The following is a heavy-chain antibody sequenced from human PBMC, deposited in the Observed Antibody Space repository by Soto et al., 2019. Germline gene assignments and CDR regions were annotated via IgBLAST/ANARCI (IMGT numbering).Heavy chain of an antibody. D-gene: IGHD6-6*01. CDR2: IIPIFGTA. V-gene: IGHV1-69*12. J-gene: IGHJ5*02. CDR3: ARDGIAASPIAWFDP. Sequence: QVPLVQSGAEVKKPGSSVKVYCKASGCTFSSYALSWVRQAPGQGLEWMGGIIPIFGTANYAQKFQGRVTITADESTNTSYMELSSLRSEDTAVYYCARDGIAASPIAWFDPRRQGTLVTFSS. CDR1: GCTFSSYA.